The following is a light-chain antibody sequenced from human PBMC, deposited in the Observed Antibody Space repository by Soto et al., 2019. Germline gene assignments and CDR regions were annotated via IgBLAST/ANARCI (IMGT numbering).Light chain of an antibody. Sequence: MTQSPAALSVSPGESATLSCRASQSISGNLAWYQQKPGLSPRLLIYHTSTRATGVPARFSGSGSGTEFSLTISSLQSEDSAVYYCQRYDNWPLTFGGGTKVDIK. CDR1: QSISGN. V-gene: IGKV3-15*01. CDR3: QRYDNWPLT. J-gene: IGKJ4*01. CDR2: HTS.